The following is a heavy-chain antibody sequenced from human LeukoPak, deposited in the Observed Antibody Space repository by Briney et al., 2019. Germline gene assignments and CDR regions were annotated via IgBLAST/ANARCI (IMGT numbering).Heavy chain of an antibody. CDR2: ILYDGSNK. J-gene: IGHJ4*02. CDR3: ARAIDKGTGYYMDY. V-gene: IGHV3-30*02. D-gene: IGHD3-22*01. CDR1: AFAFRDHG. Sequence: PGGSLRLSCAASAFAFRDHGMHWVRQSPGKELEWVAFILYDGSNKFYANSVKGRFAISRDNSKYTLSLQMNSLRAEDTATYYCARAIDKGTGYYMDYWGQGTLVIVSS.